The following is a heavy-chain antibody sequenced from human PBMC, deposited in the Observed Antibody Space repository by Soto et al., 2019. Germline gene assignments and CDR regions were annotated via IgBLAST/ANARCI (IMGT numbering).Heavy chain of an antibody. J-gene: IGHJ4*02. CDR3: ARRHVSSIHFLRFDD. V-gene: IGHV1-69*13. Sequence: SVKVSCKASGGTFDNYVLNWVRQAPGQGLEWVGGIIPSSEATNYAQKFQGRLTLIADANIVYMELSSLRSDDTAIYYCARRHVSSIHFLRFDDWGQGTLVTVSS. CDR1: GGTFDNYV. D-gene: IGHD3-3*02. CDR2: IIPSSEAT.